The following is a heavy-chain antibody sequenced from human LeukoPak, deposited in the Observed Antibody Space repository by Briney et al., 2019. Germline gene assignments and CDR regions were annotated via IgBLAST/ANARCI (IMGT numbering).Heavy chain of an antibody. CDR1: GGSISSSSYY. CDR3: AGEGVYYDFWSGSNPFDY. D-gene: IGHD3-3*01. V-gene: IGHV4-39*01. Sequence: SQTLSLTCTVSGGSISSSSYYWGWIRQPPGKGLEWIGSIYYSGSTYYNPSLKSRVTISVDTSKNQFSLKLSSVTAADTAVYYCAGEGVYYDFWSGSNPFDYWGQGTLVTVSS. J-gene: IGHJ4*02. CDR2: IYYSGST.